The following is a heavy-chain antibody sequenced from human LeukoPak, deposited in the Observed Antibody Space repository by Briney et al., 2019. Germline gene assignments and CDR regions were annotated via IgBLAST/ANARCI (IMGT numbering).Heavy chain of an antibody. D-gene: IGHD1-26*01. CDR2: IYRGST. J-gene: IGHJ6*02. Sequence: GGSLRLSCAASGFTVSSDYMSWVRQAPVKGLEWVSVIYRGSTYYADSVNGRFTVSSDDSKNTLYLQMNSLRAEDTAVYYCARDPGIANGMDGWGQGTTVTVSS. V-gene: IGHV3-66*01. CDR3: ARDPGIANGMDG. CDR1: GFTVSSDY.